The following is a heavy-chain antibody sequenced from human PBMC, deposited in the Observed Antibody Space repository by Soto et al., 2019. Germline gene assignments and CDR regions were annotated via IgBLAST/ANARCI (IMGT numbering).Heavy chain of an antibody. CDR3: ARDGTIFGVVILYYYSGMDV. J-gene: IGHJ6*02. V-gene: IGHV1-18*01. CDR2: ISAYNGNT. D-gene: IGHD3-3*01. CDR1: GYTFTSYS. Sequence: ASVKVSCKASGYTFTSYSISWVRQAPGQGLEGMGWISAYNGNTNYAQKLQGRVTMTTDTSTSTAYMELRSLRSDDTAVYYCARDGTIFGVVILYYYSGMDVWGQGTTVTVSS.